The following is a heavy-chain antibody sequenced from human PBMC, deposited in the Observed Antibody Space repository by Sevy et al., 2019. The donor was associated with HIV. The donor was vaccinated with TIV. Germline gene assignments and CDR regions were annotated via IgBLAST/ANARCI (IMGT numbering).Heavy chain of an antibody. Sequence: GESLKISCAASGFTFSNAWMSWVRQAPGKGLEWVGRIKSKTDGGTTDYAAPVKGRFTISRDDSKNMLYLQMNSLKTEDTAVYYCTTGIQLVDYYYYGMDVWGQGTTVTVSS. CDR2: IKSKTDGGTT. CDR3: TTGIQLVDYYYYGMDV. V-gene: IGHV3-15*01. CDR1: GFTFSNAW. J-gene: IGHJ6*02. D-gene: IGHD5-18*01.